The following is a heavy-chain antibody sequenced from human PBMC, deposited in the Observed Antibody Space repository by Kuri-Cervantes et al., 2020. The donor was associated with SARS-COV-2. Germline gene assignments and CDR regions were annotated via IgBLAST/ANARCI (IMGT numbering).Heavy chain of an antibody. CDR1: GHGFGCDT. CDR2: HHTNTGDP. CDR3: ATSRDYNDGSGYYLDAFDV. J-gene: IGHJ3*01. Sequence: GKVPCNVPGHGFGCDTMNWVRKAPGQGLEWMGWHHTNTGDPTYDMRLTGRFVLSLYTSVTTAYLQISSLKAEDSAVYYCATSRDYNDGSGYYLDAFDVWGQGTKVTVSS. D-gene: IGHD3-22*01. V-gene: IGHV7-4-1*02.